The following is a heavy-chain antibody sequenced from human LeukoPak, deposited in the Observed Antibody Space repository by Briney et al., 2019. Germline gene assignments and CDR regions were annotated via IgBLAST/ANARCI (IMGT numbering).Heavy chain of an antibody. CDR1: GFTFSSYW. J-gene: IGHJ4*02. D-gene: IGHD3-22*01. V-gene: IGHV3-74*01. Sequence: GGSLRLSCAASGFTFSSYWMHWVRQAPGKGLVWVSRINSDGSSTSYADSVKGRFTISRDNTKNTLYLQMNSLRAEDTAVYYCARDLNDYYDSSGYYQGYHDYWGQGTLVTVSS. CDR2: INSDGSST. CDR3: ARDLNDYYDSSGYYQGYHDY.